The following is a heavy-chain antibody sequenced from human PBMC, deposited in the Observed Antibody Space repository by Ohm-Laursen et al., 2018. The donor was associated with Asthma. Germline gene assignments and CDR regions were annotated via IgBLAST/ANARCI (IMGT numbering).Heavy chain of an antibody. Sequence: SETLSLTCTVSGGSISSYYWSWIRQPPGKGLEWIGYIYYSGSTNYNPSLKSRVTISVDTSKNQFSLKLSSVTAADTAVYYCARGKFGVVIDWGQGTLVTVSS. V-gene: IGHV4-59*01. CDR1: GGSISSYY. CDR3: ARGKFGVVID. J-gene: IGHJ4*02. D-gene: IGHD3-3*01. CDR2: IYYSGST.